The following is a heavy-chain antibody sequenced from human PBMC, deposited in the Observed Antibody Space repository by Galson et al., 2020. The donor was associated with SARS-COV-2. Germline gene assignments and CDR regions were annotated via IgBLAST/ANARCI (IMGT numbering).Heavy chain of an antibody. CDR1: GFPFSTYS. J-gene: IGHJ6*02. V-gene: IGHV3-21*01. CDR2: ISTSSTYT. Sequence: NSGGSLRLSCAASGFPFSTYSMNWVRLAPGKGLEWVSSISTSSTYTYYVDSVKGRFSISRDNARNSLYLQMNTLRAEDTAVYYCARDDGIRGYNYGGLYYGMDFWGQGTTVTGSS. D-gene: IGHD5-18*01. CDR3: ARDDGIRGYNYGGLYYGMDF.